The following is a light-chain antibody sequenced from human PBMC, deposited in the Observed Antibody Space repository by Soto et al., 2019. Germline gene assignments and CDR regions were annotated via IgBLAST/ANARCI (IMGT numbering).Light chain of an antibody. CDR2: AAS. V-gene: IGKV1-17*01. Sequence: QMTQSPSSLSASVGEKIIITCRASRDVGSDVSWYQQKPGQAPKLLIYAASNLYTGVPSRFSGSRSGTEFTLTISSLQPEDFATYYCQQANSFPLTFGQGTRLEIK. CDR3: QQANSFPLT. CDR1: RDVGSD. J-gene: IGKJ5*01.